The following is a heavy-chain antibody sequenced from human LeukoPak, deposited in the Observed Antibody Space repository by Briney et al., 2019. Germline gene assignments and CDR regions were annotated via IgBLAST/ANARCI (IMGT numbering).Heavy chain of an antibody. J-gene: IGHJ3*01. D-gene: IGHD6-19*01. Sequence: ASVKVSCKASGGTFTSYAISWVRQAPGQGLEWMGGIIPIFGTANYAQKFQGRVTITTDASTSTAYVELSSLRSEAPAVYYCGRDVIGQWLRRVGSWGQGTMATVSS. V-gene: IGHV1-69*05. CDR1: GGTFTSYA. CDR2: IIPIFGTA. CDR3: GRDVIGQWLRRVGS.